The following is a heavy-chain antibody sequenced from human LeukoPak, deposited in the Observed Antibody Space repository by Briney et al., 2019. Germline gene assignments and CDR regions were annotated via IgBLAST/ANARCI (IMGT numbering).Heavy chain of an antibody. CDR3: AREAGDPLIYYYYYGMDV. J-gene: IGHJ6*02. V-gene: IGHV6-1*01. D-gene: IGHD7-27*01. Sequence: PSQTLSLTCAISGDSVSSNSAAWNWIRQSPSRGLEWLGGTYYRSKWYNDYAVSVKSRITINPDTSKNQFSLQLNSVTPEDTAVYYCAREAGDPLIYYYYYGMDVWGQGTTVTVSS. CDR1: GDSVSSNSAA. CDR2: TYYRSKWYN.